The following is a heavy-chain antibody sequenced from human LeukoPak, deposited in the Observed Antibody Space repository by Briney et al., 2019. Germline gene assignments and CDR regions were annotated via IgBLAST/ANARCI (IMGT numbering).Heavy chain of an antibody. V-gene: IGHV1-2*06. CDR1: GYTFTGYY. J-gene: IGHJ5*02. D-gene: IGHD3-16*02. Sequence: ASVKVSCKASGYTFTGYYMHWVRQAPGQGLERMGRINPDSGGTNYAQKFQGRVTMTRDTSISTAYMELSRLRSDDTAVYYCARAIMITFGGVIQRWFDPWGQGTLVTVSS. CDR3: ARAIMITFGGVIQRWFDP. CDR2: INPDSGGT.